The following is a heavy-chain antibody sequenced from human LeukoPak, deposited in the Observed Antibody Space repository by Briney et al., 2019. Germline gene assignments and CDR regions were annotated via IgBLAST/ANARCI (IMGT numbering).Heavy chain of an antibody. Sequence: GRSLRLSCAASGFTFSSYAMHWVRQAPGKGLEWVAVISYDGSNKYYADSVKGRFTISRDNSKNTLYLQMNSLRAEDTAVYYCARGKLHFDYWGQGTLVTVSS. CDR3: ARGKLHFDY. V-gene: IGHV3-30-3*01. J-gene: IGHJ4*02. CDR2: ISYDGSNK. CDR1: GFTFSSYA.